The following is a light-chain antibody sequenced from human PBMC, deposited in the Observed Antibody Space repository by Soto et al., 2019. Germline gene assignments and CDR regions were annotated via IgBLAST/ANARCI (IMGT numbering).Light chain of an antibody. CDR3: QQYSRSLPWT. CDR2: DVS. V-gene: IGKV3-11*01. J-gene: IGKJ1*01. CDR1: QNISNY. Sequence: IVLIQSPATLSVSPWERATLSCMASQNISNYLIWYQQKPGQAPRLLIYDVSNRATDIPARFSGSGSGTDFTLTISSLEPEDLAVYYCQQYSRSLPWTFGQGTKVDIK.